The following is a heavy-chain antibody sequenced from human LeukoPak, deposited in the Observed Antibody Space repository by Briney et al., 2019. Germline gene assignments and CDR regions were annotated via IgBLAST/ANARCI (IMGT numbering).Heavy chain of an antibody. CDR2: IKQDESEK. D-gene: IGHD3-10*01. CDR3: ARYGSGSYYLAPNNWFDP. CDR1: GFTFSSYW. V-gene: IGHV3-7*01. J-gene: IGHJ5*02. Sequence: GGSLRLSCAASGFTFSSYWMSWVRQAPGKGLEWVANIKQDESEKYYVDSVKGRVTISRDNAKNSLYLQMNSLRAEDTAVYYCARYGSGSYYLAPNNWFDPWGQGTLVTVSS.